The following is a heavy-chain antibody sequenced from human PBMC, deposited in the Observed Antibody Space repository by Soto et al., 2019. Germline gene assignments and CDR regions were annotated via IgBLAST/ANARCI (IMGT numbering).Heavy chain of an antibody. CDR3: ARVGSDFWSGYYTGSPYYYYGMDV. CDR2: ISAYNGNT. V-gene: IGHV1-18*04. CDR1: WYTVTSYR. J-gene: IGHJ6*02. Sequence: SVKASFKASWYTVTSYRISGLRQAPGQGVESVGWISAYNGNTNYAQKLQGRVTMTTDTSTSTAYMELRSLRSDATAVYYCARVGSDFWSGYYTGSPYYYYGMDVWGQGTTVTVSS. D-gene: IGHD3-3*01.